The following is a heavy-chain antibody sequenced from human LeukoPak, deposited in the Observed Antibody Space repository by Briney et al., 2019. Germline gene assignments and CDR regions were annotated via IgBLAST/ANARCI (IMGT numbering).Heavy chain of an antibody. D-gene: IGHD6-19*01. Sequence: GGSLRFSCAASGFTFSSYSTNWVRQAPGKGLEWVSSISGSSSYIYYADSVKGRFTISRDNAKNSLYLQMNSLRAEDTAVYYCATDGPYSSGWSDYWGQGTLVTVSS. CDR3: ATDGPYSSGWSDY. V-gene: IGHV3-21*01. CDR2: ISGSSSYI. CDR1: GFTFSSYS. J-gene: IGHJ4*02.